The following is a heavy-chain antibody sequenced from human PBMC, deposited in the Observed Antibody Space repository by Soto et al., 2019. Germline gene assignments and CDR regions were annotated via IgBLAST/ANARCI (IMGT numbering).Heavy chain of an antibody. J-gene: IGHJ4*02. Sequence: QVQLVQSGAEVKKPGSSVKVSCKASGGTFSSDAIDWVRQAPGQGLEWMGGIIPIFGTADYAQKFQGRVRITADKATSTAYMEPTGLRSEGTAVYDCARGQTGGACGYYFDWWRQGTRVTVSS. V-gene: IGHV1-69*14. CDR1: GGTFSSDA. CDR3: ARGQTGGACGYYFDW. D-gene: IGHD3-16*01. CDR2: IIPIFGTA.